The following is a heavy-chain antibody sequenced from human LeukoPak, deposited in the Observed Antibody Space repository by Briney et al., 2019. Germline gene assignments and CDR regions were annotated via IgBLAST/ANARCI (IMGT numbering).Heavy chain of an antibody. D-gene: IGHD2-2*01. CDR2: IYPGDSDT. J-gene: IGHJ4*02. CDR1: GYSFTSYW. Sequence: GESLKISCKGSGYSFTSYWIGWVRQMAGKGLEWMGIIYPGDSDTRYSPSFQGQVTISADKSISTAYLQWSSLKASDTAMYYCASAILGYCSSTSCLFDYWGQGTLVTVSS. CDR3: ASAILGYCSSTSCLFDY. V-gene: IGHV5-51*01.